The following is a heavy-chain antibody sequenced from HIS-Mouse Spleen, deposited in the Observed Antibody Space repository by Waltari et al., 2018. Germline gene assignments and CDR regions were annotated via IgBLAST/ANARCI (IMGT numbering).Heavy chain of an antibody. V-gene: IGHV3-30*18. D-gene: IGHD1-26*01. CDR2: ISYDGSNQ. CDR1: GFTFSSYG. Sequence: QVQLVESGGGVVQPGRSLRLSWAASGFTFSSYGMQWVRQAPGPGVEWVAVISYDGSNQYYADSVKVRFTISRDNSKNTLYLQMNSLRAEDTAVYYCAKDTSGSYSDYWGQGTLVTVSS. J-gene: IGHJ4*02. CDR3: AKDTSGSYSDY.